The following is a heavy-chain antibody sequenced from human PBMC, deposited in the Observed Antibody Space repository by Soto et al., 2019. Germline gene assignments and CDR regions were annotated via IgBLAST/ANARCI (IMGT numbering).Heavy chain of an antibody. CDR1: GYTFSNYY. V-gene: IGHV1-46*01. J-gene: IGHJ4*02. Sequence: ASVKVSCKGAGYTFSNYYMHWVRQAPGQGLGWMGIINPSGDSTSYAQEFQGRVTMTRETSTSTLYMELSSLRSEDTAVYYCARATRSGSPHFDHWGQGTLVTAPQ. D-gene: IGHD5-12*01. CDR2: INPSGDST. CDR3: ARATRSGSPHFDH.